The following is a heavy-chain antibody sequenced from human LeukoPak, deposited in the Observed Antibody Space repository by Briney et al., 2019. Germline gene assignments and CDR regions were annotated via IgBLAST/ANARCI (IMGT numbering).Heavy chain of an antibody. Sequence: SETLSLTCTVSRGSISSYFWSWLRQPPGKGLEWIGYISYSGSTNYNPSLKSRVTASVDTSKNQFSLRLSSVTAADTAVYYCARAIGYSSVFDYWGQGSLVTVSS. CDR2: ISYSGST. CDR1: RGSISSYF. CDR3: ARAIGYSSVFDY. V-gene: IGHV4-59*01. D-gene: IGHD6-19*01. J-gene: IGHJ4*02.